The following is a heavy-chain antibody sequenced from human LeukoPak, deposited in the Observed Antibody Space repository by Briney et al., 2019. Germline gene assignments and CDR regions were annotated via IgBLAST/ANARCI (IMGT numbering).Heavy chain of an antibody. J-gene: IGHJ4*02. V-gene: IGHV3-7*01. CDR2: INEDGSEK. Sequence: GGSLRLSCAASGFTFSNYWMGWVRQAPGRGLEWVANINEDGSEKYYVDSVKGRFTISRDNGKNSLYLQINSLRAEDTAVFYCARGGYYSAWAEDYWGQGTLVTGSS. CDR3: ARGGYYSAWAEDY. CDR1: GFTFSNYW. D-gene: IGHD3-22*01.